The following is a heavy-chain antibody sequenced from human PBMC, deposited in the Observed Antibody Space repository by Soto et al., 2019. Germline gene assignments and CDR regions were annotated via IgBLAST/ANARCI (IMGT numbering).Heavy chain of an antibody. V-gene: IGHV1-8*01. D-gene: IGHD6-19*01. CDR2: MNPNSGNT. CDR1: GYTFTSYD. J-gene: IGHJ5*02. CDR3: ASRGFSGSYTRTNRFDP. Sequence: QVQLVQSGAEVKKPGASVKVSCKASGYTFTSYDINWVRQATGQGLEWMGWMNPNSGNTGYAQKVKGKVTMTRNTSISTAYMELNSVRSDDTAVYYCASRGFSGSYTRTNRFDPCGQGALVTVSS.